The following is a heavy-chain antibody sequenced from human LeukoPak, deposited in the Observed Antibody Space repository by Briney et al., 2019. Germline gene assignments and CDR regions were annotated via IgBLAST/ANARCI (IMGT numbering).Heavy chain of an antibody. CDR1: GFTFSSYA. J-gene: IGHJ3*02. CDR2: IYSGGST. V-gene: IGHV3-66*02. Sequence: GGSLRLSCAASGFTFSSYAMSWVRRAPGKGLEWVSVIYSGGSTYCADSVKGRFTISRDNSKNTLYLQMNSLRAEDTAVYYCATVPSTTYYYDSSGYYYEMGGAFDIWGQGTMVTVSS. CDR3: ATVPSTTYYYDSSGYYYEMGGAFDI. D-gene: IGHD3-22*01.